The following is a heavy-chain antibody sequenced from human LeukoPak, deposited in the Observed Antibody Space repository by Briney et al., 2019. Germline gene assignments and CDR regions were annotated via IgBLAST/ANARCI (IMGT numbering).Heavy chain of an antibody. CDR3: TTDTYYYGSGSYTFDY. V-gene: IGHV3-15*01. CDR1: GFTFSNAW. D-gene: IGHD3-10*01. J-gene: IGHJ4*02. Sequence: GGSLRLSCAASGFTFSNAWMSWVRQAPGKGLEWAGRIKSKTDGGTTDYAAPVKGRFTISRDDSKNTLYLQMNSLKTEDTAVYYCTTDTYYYGSGSYTFDYWGQGTLVTVSS. CDR2: IKSKTDGGTT.